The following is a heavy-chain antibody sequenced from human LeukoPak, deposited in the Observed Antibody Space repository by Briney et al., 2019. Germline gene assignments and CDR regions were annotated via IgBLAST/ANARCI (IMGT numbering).Heavy chain of an antibody. D-gene: IGHD4-23*01. V-gene: IGHV1-18*01. CDR3: ARDRDDYGGHNWFDP. CDR2: ISAYNGNT. Sequence: ASVKVSCRASGYTFTSYGISWVRQAPGQGLEWMGWISAYNGNTNYAQKLQGRVTMTTDTSTSTAYMELRSLRSDDTAVYYCARDRDDYGGHNWFDPWGQGTLVTVSS. J-gene: IGHJ5*02. CDR1: GYTFTSYG.